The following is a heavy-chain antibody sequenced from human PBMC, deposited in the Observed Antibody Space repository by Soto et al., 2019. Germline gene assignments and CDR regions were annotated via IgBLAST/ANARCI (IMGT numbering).Heavy chain of an antibody. Sequence: ASVKVSCKASGYTFTSYYMHWVRQAPGQGLEWMGIINPSGGSTSYAQKFQGRVTMTRDTSTSTVYMELSSLRSEDTAVYYCARGGRYYGDFDPNYYYYYMDVWGKGTTVTVSS. CDR3: ARGGRYYGDFDPNYYYYYMDV. CDR2: INPSGGST. J-gene: IGHJ6*03. CDR1: GYTFTSYY. V-gene: IGHV1-46*03. D-gene: IGHD4-17*01.